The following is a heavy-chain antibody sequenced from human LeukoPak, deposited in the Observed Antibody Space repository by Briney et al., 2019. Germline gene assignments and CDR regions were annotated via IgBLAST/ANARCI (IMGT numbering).Heavy chain of an antibody. CDR3: AREDYDILTGPTEYNWFDP. V-gene: IGHV3-20*01. Sequence: RPGGSLRLSCAASEFTFDDYGMSWVRQAPGKGLEWVSGINWNGGSTGYADSVKGRFTISRDNAKNSLYLQMNSLRAEDTALYHCAREDYDILTGPTEYNWFDPWGQGTLVTVSS. CDR1: EFTFDDYG. J-gene: IGHJ5*02. D-gene: IGHD3-9*01. CDR2: INWNGGST.